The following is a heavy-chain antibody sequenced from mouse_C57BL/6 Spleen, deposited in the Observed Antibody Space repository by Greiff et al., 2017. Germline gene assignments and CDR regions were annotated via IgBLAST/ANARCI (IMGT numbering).Heavy chain of an antibody. V-gene: IGHV1-39*01. J-gene: IGHJ1*03. D-gene: IGHD1-1*01. CDR1: GYSFTDYN. CDR3: ARRAYGSICDWYFDV. Sequence: VQLQQSGPELVKPGASVKISCKASGYSFTDYNMNWVKQSNGKSLVWIGVINPNYGTTSYNQQFKGKATLTVVQSSSTAYMLLNSLASEDSAVYYCARRAYGSICDWYFDVWGTGTTVTVSS. CDR2: INPNYGTT.